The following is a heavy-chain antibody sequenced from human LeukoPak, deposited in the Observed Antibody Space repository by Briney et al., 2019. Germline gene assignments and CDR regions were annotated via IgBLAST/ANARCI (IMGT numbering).Heavy chain of an antibody. CDR2: IYPRDGST. V-gene: IGHV1-46*01. CDR1: GYTFPSNY. CDR3: ARDQEGFDY. Sequence: ASVNVSCTASGYTFPSNYIHWVRQAPGQGLEWMGMIYPRDGSTSYAQKFQGRVTVTRDTSTSTVHMELSGLRSEDTAVYYCARDQEGFDYWGQGTLVTVSS. J-gene: IGHJ4*02.